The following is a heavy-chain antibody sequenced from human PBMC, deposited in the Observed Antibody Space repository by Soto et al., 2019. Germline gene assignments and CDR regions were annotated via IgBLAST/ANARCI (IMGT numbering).Heavy chain of an antibody. J-gene: IGHJ3*02. CDR1: SGSMSCYY. Sequence: SETLSLTCTVSSGSMSCYYWNWIRQPPGKGLEWIGYIYYSGSTNYNPSLKSRVTISVDTSKNQFSLKLSSVTAADTAVYYCARAGDYDFWSGYSNDAFDIWGQGTMVTVSS. CDR2: IYYSGST. CDR3: ARAGDYDFWSGYSNDAFDI. V-gene: IGHV4-59*01. D-gene: IGHD3-3*01.